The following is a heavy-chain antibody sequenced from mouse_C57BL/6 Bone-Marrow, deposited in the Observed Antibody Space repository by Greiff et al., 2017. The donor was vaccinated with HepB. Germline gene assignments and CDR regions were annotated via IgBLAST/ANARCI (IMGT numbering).Heavy chain of an antibody. Sequence: VQLQESGPELVKPGASVKISCKASGYAFSSSWMNWVKQRPGKGLEWIGRIYPGDGDTNYNGKFKGKATLTADKSSSTAYMQLSSLTSEDSAVYFCARDTHYYGSMFAYWGQGTLVTVSA. J-gene: IGHJ3*01. CDR3: ARDTHYYGSMFAY. CDR1: GYAFSSSW. V-gene: IGHV1-82*01. CDR2: IYPGDGDT. D-gene: IGHD1-1*01.